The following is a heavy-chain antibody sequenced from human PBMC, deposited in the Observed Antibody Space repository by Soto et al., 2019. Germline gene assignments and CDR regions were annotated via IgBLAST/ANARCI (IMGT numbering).Heavy chain of an antibody. D-gene: IGHD1-7*01. J-gene: IGHJ4*02. V-gene: IGHV3-23*01. CDR3: GIRPLALRAFDY. CDR1: GVIFSNYA. Sequence: EVQLLDSGGGLVQPGESLRLSCAASGVIFSNYAMNWVHQAPGKGLEWVSTIGANGGPTYYADSVKGLFTISRDNSRDTLYLQMNRLRPEDTAVYYCGIRPLALRAFDYWGQGTLVTVSS. CDR2: IGANGGPT.